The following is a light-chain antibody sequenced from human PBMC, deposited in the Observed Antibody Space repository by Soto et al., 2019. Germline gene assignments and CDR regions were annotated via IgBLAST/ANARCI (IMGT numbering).Light chain of an antibody. CDR2: DTS. V-gene: IGLV7-46*01. Sequence: QAVVTQEPSLTVSPGGTVTLTCGSSTGTLTSGHFPYWFQQKPGQAPRALIFDTSNKHSWTPARFSGSLLGGKAALTLSGAQPEDEADSYCLLYYKVARVFGGGTKLTVL. J-gene: IGLJ3*02. CDR3: LLYYKVARV. CDR1: TGTLTSGHF.